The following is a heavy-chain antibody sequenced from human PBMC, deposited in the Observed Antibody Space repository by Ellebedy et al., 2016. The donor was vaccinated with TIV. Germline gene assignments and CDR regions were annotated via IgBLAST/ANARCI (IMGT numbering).Heavy chain of an antibody. CDR1: GFTFSSHW. CDR3: ARGATGFTSSWVDY. Sequence: GESLKISXAASGFTFSSHWMHWVRQDPGKGLLWVSRINNAGSGTDYAGSVKGRFTISRDNAKNILYLQMNSLTAEDTALYYCARGATGFTSSWVDYWGQGTPVTVSS. J-gene: IGHJ4*02. CDR2: INNAGSGT. D-gene: IGHD6-13*01. V-gene: IGHV3-74*01.